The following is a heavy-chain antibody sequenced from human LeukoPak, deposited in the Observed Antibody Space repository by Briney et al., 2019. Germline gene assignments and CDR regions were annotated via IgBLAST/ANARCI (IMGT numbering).Heavy chain of an antibody. J-gene: IGHJ5*02. CDR2: IYHSGIT. Sequence: SETLSLTCTVSGYSISSGYYWGWIRPPPGKGLEWIGSIYHSGITYYNPSLKSRVTISVDTSKNQFSLKLSSVTAADTAVYYCAREGDSSSVGWFDPWGQGTLVTVSS. D-gene: IGHD6-13*01. V-gene: IGHV4-38-2*02. CDR3: AREGDSSSVGWFDP. CDR1: GYSISSGYY.